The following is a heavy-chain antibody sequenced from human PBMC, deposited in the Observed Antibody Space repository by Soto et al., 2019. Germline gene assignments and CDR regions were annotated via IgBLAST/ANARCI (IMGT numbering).Heavy chain of an antibody. CDR1: GFIFSGSA. CDR3: VRQGRVFSPLDH. V-gene: IGHV3-73*02. Sequence: EVHLVQSGGGLVQPGGSLKLSCAASGFIFSGSAMHWVRQASGKGLEWVGRIGRNAKNYATEYGASVEGRFTISRDDSKNTTFLLRNSLKGEDTAVYFGVRQGRVFSPLDHWGQGTLVTVSS. CDR2: IGRNAKNYAT. D-gene: IGHD6-13*01. J-gene: IGHJ4*02.